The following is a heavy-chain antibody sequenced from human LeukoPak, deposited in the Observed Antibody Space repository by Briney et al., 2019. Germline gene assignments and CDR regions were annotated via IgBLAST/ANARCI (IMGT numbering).Heavy chain of an antibody. V-gene: IGHV1-18*01. D-gene: IGHD5-12*01. Sequence: ASVKVSCKASGYTFTSYGISWVRQAPGQGLEWMGWISAYNGNTNYAQKLQGRVTMTTDTSTSTAYMELRSLRSHDTAVYYCARDLYSGYDLGDDYWGQGTLVTVSS. CDR3: ARDLYSGYDLGDDY. J-gene: IGHJ4*02. CDR2: ISAYNGNT. CDR1: GYTFTSYG.